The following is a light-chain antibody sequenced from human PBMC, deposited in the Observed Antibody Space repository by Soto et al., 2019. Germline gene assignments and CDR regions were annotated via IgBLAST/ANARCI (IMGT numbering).Light chain of an antibody. CDR3: QQYGSSPHST. CDR1: QSVSSSY. J-gene: IGKJ1*01. V-gene: IGKV3-20*01. CDR2: GAS. Sequence: EIVLTQSPGTLSLSPGERATLSCRASQSVSSSYLVWYQQKPGQAPRLLIYGASSRATGIPDRFSGSGSGTDFTLTISRLEPEDFAVYYCQQYGSSPHSTFGQGTKVEIK.